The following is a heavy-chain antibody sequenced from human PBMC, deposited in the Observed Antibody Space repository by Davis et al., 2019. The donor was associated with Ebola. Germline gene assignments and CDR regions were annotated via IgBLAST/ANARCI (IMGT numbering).Heavy chain of an antibody. CDR2: IIPIFGTA. J-gene: IGHJ6*02. D-gene: IGHD5-12*01. V-gene: IGHV1-69*06. Sequence: SVKVSCKASGYTFTSYGISWVRQAPGQGLEWMGGIIPIFGTANYAQKFQGRVTITADKSTSTAYMELSSLRSEDTAVYYCARAEYSGYDWLGMDVWGQGTTVTVSS. CDR1: GYTFTSYG. CDR3: ARAEYSGYDWLGMDV.